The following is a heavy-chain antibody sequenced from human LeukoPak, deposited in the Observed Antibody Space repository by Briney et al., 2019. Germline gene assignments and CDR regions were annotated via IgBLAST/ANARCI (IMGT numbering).Heavy chain of an antibody. D-gene: IGHD4-17*01. CDR3: ARDGYGDSQFDY. Sequence: PGESLKISCKGSGYSFTSYWISWVRQMPGKGLEWMGRIDPSDSYTNYSPSFQGHVTISADKSISTAYLQWSSLKASDTAMYYCARDGYGDSQFDYWGQGTLVTVSS. CDR2: IDPSDSYT. CDR1: GYSFTSYW. V-gene: IGHV5-10-1*01. J-gene: IGHJ4*02.